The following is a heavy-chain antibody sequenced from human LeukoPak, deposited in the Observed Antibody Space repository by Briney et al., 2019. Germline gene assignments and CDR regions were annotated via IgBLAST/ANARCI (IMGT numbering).Heavy chain of an antibody. CDR3: ARVGDHFHWYLDL. CDR2: LYSGSDT. V-gene: IGHV3-53*01. Sequence: GGSLTLSCAASGFNVSLNYMNWVRQAPGKGLEWVSILYSGSDTYYADSVKGRFTISRDSSKNMLFLHMNSLRAEDTAVYCARVGDHFHWYLDLWGRGTLVTVSS. J-gene: IGHJ2*01. D-gene: IGHD3-3*02. CDR1: GFNVSLNY.